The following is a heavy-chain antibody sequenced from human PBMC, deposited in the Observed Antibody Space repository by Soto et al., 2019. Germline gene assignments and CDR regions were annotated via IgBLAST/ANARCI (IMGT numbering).Heavy chain of an antibody. CDR1: GFVFRTNA. CDR2: IRGSGDNT. V-gene: IGHV3-23*04. J-gene: IGHJ4*02. Sequence: EEQLVESGGDLVQPGGSLRLSCAASGFVFRTNAMSWVRQRPGQGLEWVSAIRGSGDNTYYADSVKGRFSISRDNSKNTLFLQMNSLRAEETAMYYCASLKIYCRGETCYSGYHDYWGQGTLVTVSS. D-gene: IGHD2-15*01. CDR3: ASLKIYCRGETCYSGYHDY.